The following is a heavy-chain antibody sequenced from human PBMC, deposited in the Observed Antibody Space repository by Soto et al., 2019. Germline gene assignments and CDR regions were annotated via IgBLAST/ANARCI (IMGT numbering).Heavy chain of an antibody. CDR2: FDYEHGET. V-gene: IGHV1-24*01. Sequence: GASVKVSCKVSGYTLTELAMHWVRQAPGKGLEWMGGFDYEHGETIYAQKFQGRVTMTEDTYTDTAYMELSSLRSEDTAVYYCAAGGPAPLKKTFYIILIGNPRGCYEPEKRLDPWGQGTLVTVSS. D-gene: IGHD3-9*01. J-gene: IGHJ5*02. CDR3: AAGGPAPLKKTFYIILIGNPRGCYEPEKRLDP. CDR1: GYTLTELA.